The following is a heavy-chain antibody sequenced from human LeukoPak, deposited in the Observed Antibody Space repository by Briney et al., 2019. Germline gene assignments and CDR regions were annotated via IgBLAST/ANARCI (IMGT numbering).Heavy chain of an antibody. CDR1: GYTFTSYA. J-gene: IGHJ4*02. CDR2: INAGNGNT. D-gene: IGHD1-26*01. Sequence: ASVKVSCKASGYTFTSYAMHWVRQAPGQRLEWMGWINAGNGNTKYSQKFQGRVIITRDTSASTAYMELSSLRSEDTAVYYCARVRSGSYLFDYWGQGTLVTVSS. CDR3: ARVRSGSYLFDY. V-gene: IGHV1-3*01.